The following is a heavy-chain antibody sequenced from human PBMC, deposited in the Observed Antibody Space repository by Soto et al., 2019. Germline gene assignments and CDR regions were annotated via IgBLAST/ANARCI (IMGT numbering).Heavy chain of an antibody. V-gene: IGHV5-51*01. CDR1: GYSFNNYW. CDR2: IYPKSSGT. CDR3: ARDFDYGCNSETFDI. Sequence: PGESLKISCKVSGYSFNNYWIAWVRQMPGKGLWWMWIIYPKSSGTRYSWSFQGQVTISADESISTAYLQWSRLKGSYNSMYYCARDFDYGCNSETFDIWGQETMVTVSS. D-gene: IGHD4-17*01. J-gene: IGHJ3*02.